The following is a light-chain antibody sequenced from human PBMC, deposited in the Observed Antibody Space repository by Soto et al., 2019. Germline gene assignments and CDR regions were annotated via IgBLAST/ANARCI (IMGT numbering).Light chain of an antibody. V-gene: IGKV2-28*01. CDR3: MQTLQTPRT. J-gene: IGKJ4*01. Sequence: DSVMTQSPLSLPVTPGEPASISCRSSQSLLHSNGYNYWDWYLQKPGQSPQLLIYLGSNRASGVHDRFSGSGSGTDFTLKISRVEAEDVGVYYCMQTLQTPRTFGGGTKVEIK. CDR1: QSLLHSNGYNY. CDR2: LGS.